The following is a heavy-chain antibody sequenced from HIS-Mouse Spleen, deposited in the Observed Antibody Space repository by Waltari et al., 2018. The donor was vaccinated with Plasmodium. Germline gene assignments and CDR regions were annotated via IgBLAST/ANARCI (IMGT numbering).Heavy chain of an antibody. CDR1: GFTFRSHG. CDR3: AKILSYSSSPEDY. Sequence: VQLVESGGGVVQPGRSLRLSCAASGFTFRSHGMHWVREAPGKGLEWVAVISYDGSNKYYADSVKGRFTISRDNSKNTLYLQMNSLRAEDTAVYYCAKILSYSSSPEDYWGQGTLVTVSS. V-gene: IGHV3-30*18. D-gene: IGHD6-6*01. CDR2: ISYDGSNK. J-gene: IGHJ4*02.